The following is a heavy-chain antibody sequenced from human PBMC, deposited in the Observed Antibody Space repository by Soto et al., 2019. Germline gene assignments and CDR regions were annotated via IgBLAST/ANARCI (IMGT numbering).Heavy chain of an antibody. CDR1: GFMFSAYS. Sequence: QVQLVESGGGVVQPGASLRLSCTASGFMFSAYSMLWVRQSPGKGLERVAAMSYDGTNTYYADSVKGRFTLSRDNSKNSLVLQLSSLTCDDSAVYYCARAPFTFTSGWYGIDFWGLGTLVPVSS. J-gene: IGHJ4*01. CDR2: MSYDGTNT. CDR3: ARAPFTFTSGWYGIDF. D-gene: IGHD6-19*01. V-gene: IGHV3-30-3*01.